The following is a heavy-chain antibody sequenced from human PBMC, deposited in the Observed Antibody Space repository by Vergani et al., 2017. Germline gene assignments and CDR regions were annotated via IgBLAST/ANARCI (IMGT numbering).Heavy chain of an antibody. CDR3: ARDFLTRVTTLDYYYMGV. Sequence: VQLVESGGGLVQPGRSLRLSCAASGFTFKEHGMHWVRQAPGKGLEWVSVISYDGNKKNYADSVKGRFTISRDNSKNTLYLEMNALRAEDTAVYYCARDFLTRVTTLDYYYMGVWGKGTTVTVSS. CDR1: GFTFKEHG. CDR2: ISYDGNKK. D-gene: IGHD1-1*01. J-gene: IGHJ6*03. V-gene: IGHV3-30*03.